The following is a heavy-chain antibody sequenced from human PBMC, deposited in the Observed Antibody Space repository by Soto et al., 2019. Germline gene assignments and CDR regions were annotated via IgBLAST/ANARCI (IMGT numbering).Heavy chain of an antibody. CDR1: GYSFTSYW. Sequence: PGESLKISCKGSGYSFTSYWISWVRQMPGKGLEWMGRIDPSDSYTNYSPSFQGHVTISADKSISTAYLQWSSLKASDTAMYYCARLGVPSSIAARPTSHYYYGMDVWGQGTTVTVSS. CDR2: IDPSDSYT. CDR3: ARLGVPSSIAARPTSHYYYGMDV. D-gene: IGHD6-6*01. V-gene: IGHV5-10-1*01. J-gene: IGHJ6*02.